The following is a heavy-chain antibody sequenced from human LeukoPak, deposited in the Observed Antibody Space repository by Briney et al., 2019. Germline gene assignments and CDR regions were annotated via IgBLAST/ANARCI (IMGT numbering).Heavy chain of an antibody. V-gene: IGHV5-10-1*01. Sequence: GESLMISCKCSGYSFTSYWISWVRQMPGKGLEWMGRIDPSDSYTNYSPSFQGHVTISADKSISTAYLQWSSLKASDTAMYYCARLRTMEAAAGTWGQGTMDTVSS. J-gene: IGHJ5*02. CDR3: ARLRTMEAAAGT. CDR1: GYSFTSYW. CDR2: IDPSDSYT. D-gene: IGHD6-13*01.